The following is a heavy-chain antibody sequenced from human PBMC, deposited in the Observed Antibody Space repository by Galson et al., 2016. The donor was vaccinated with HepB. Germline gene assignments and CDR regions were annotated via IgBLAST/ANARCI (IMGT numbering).Heavy chain of an antibody. Sequence: ETLSLTCAVYGGSFSGYYWSWIRQLPGKGLEWIGEIDHSGSTNYNPSLKARVSISVDTSKNQFSLKLTSATVADTAVYYCARHGHSGWYGWFAPWGHGTLVTVST. V-gene: IGHV4-34*01. J-gene: IGHJ5*02. CDR3: ARHGHSGWYGWFAP. CDR2: IDHSGST. CDR1: GGSFSGYY. D-gene: IGHD6-19*01.